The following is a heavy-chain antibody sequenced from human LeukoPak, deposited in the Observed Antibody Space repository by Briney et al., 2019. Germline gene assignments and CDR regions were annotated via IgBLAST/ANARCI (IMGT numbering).Heavy chain of an antibody. Sequence: ASVKVSCKVSGYTLTELSMHWVRQAPGKGLEWMGGFDPEDGETIYAQKFQGRVTITADESTTTAYMELSSLRSDDTAVYYCVRFEHWGIGYFHHWGQGTPVTVSS. CDR3: VRFEHWGIGYFHH. D-gene: IGHD3-16*01. CDR1: GYTLTELS. J-gene: IGHJ4*02. CDR2: FDPEDGET. V-gene: IGHV1-24*01.